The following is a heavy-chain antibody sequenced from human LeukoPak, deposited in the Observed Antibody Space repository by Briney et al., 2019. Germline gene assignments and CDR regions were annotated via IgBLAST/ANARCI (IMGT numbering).Heavy chain of an antibody. CDR1: GYTFTGYY. Sequence: WASVKVSCKASGYTFTGYYMHWVRQAPGQGLEWMGRINPNSGGTNYAQKFQGRVTMTRDTSISTAYMELSGLRSDDTAVYYCARWRLVGATRVFDYWGQGTLVTVSS. CDR3: ARWRLVGATRVFDY. D-gene: IGHD1-26*01. CDR2: INPNSGGT. V-gene: IGHV1-2*06. J-gene: IGHJ4*02.